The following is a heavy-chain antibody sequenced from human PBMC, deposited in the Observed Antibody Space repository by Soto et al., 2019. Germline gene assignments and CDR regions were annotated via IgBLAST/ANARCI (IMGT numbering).Heavy chain of an antibody. V-gene: IGHV4-39*01. CDR3: ASLRVVHGDYFAY. CDR2: IYYSGST. D-gene: IGHD4-17*01. Sequence: SETLSLTCTVSGGSISSSSYYWGLIRQAPGKGLEWIGSIYYSGSTYYNPSLKSRVTISVDTSKNQFSLKLSSVTAADTAVYYCASLRVVHGDYFAYWGQGTLDTVSS. J-gene: IGHJ4*02. CDR1: GGSISSSSYY.